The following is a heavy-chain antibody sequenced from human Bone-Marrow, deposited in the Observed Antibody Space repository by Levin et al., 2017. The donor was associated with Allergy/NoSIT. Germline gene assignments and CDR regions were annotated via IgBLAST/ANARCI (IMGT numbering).Heavy chain of an antibody. D-gene: IGHD3/OR15-3a*01. V-gene: IGHV3-21*01. CDR2: ISSSGSDI. J-gene: IGHJ3*02. CDR3: ARGIIGGGRVAHQEACDI. CDR1: GFTFSIYS. Sequence: GGSLRLSCTVSGFTFSIYSINWVRQAPGKGLEWVSSISSSGSDIYYVDSVRGRFTISRDNAKNSLTLQMNGLRAEDTAVYYCARGIIGGGRVAHQEACDIRSQGAMVSVSS.